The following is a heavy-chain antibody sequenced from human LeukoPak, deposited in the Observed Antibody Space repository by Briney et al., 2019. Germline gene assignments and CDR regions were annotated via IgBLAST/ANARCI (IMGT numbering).Heavy chain of an antibody. CDR2: MNPGDSDT. CDR3: ARRGVSSEIDY. J-gene: IGHJ4*02. Sequence: KNGESLKISCKGSGYSFTNYWIGWVRQVPGEGLEWMGIMNPGDSDTRYSPSFQGQVTISADKSISTAYLQWSSLKASDTAMYYCARRGVSSEIDYWGQGTLVTVSS. V-gene: IGHV5-51*01. D-gene: IGHD2-15*01. CDR1: GYSFTNYW.